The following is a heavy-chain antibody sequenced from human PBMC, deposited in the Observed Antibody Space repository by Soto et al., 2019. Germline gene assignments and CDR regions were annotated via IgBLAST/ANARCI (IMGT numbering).Heavy chain of an antibody. J-gene: IGHJ4*02. Sequence: GGSLRLSCAASGFTFSSYAMSWVRQAPGKGLEWVSAISGSGGSTYYADSVKGRFTISRDNSKNTLYLQMNSLRAEDTAVYYCARDMEQLPKYYFDYWGQGTLVTVAS. CDR1: GFTFSSYA. CDR3: ARDMEQLPKYYFDY. CDR2: ISGSGGST. D-gene: IGHD6-13*01. V-gene: IGHV3-23*01.